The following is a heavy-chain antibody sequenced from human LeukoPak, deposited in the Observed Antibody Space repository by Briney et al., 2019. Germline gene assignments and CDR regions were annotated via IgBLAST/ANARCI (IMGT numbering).Heavy chain of an antibody. V-gene: IGHV1-18*04. Sequence: ASVKVSCKASGYAFTSYGISWVRQAPGQGLEWMGWISAYNGNSNYAQKFQGRVTMTTDTSTSTAYMELRRLRSDDTAVYYCARDGYSSWSGYWGQGTLVTVSS. CDR1: GYAFTSYG. CDR2: ISAYNGNS. J-gene: IGHJ4*02. D-gene: IGHD6-19*01. CDR3: ARDGYSSWSGY.